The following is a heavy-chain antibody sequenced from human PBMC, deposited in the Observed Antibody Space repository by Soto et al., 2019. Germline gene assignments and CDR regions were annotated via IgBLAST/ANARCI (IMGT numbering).Heavy chain of an antibody. V-gene: IGHV4-59*01. J-gene: IGHJ4*02. CDR3: ARMLFTGTNPPFDY. D-gene: IGHD2-21*01. CDR1: GGSISTYY. CDR2: VSYIGT. Sequence: SETLSLTCTVSGGSISTYYWSWIRQSPGKGLEMIGYVSYIGTIYNPSLRSRLTISLDTSRNQFSLELSSVTAADTDVYYCARMLFTGTNPPFDYWGRGILVTV.